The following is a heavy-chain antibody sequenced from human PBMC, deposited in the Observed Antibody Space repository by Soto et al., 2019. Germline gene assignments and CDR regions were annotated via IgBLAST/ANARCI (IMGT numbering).Heavy chain of an antibody. CDR1: GFNFSSFW. CDR3: AREGSLGLDV. V-gene: IGHV3-74*03. D-gene: IGHD3-10*01. CDR2: INGDGASL. J-gene: IGHJ6*02. Sequence: EVRLEEAGGGFVQPGGSLRVSCSGSGFNFSSFWMHWVRQGPGKGLEWVSRINGDGASLAYAESVKGRFSISRDNVKNTLHLQMNSLGVDDTAVYFCAREGSLGLDVWGRGTTVTVSS.